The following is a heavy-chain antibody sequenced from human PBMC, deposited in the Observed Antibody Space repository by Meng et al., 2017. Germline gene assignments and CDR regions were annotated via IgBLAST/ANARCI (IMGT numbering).Heavy chain of an antibody. CDR1: GFSVTTSY. V-gene: IGHV3-53*01. CDR3: ARDSSSGWYHNY. D-gene: IGHD6-19*01. J-gene: IGHJ4*02. CDR2: IYSGGST. Sequence: VRLGGAGGGLIQPGGSLRLPCTASGFSVTTSYMSWVRQAPGKGLEWVSVIYSGGSTYYADSVKGRFSISRDNSKNTLYLQMNSLRAEDTAVYFCARDSSSGWYHNYWGQGTLVTVSS.